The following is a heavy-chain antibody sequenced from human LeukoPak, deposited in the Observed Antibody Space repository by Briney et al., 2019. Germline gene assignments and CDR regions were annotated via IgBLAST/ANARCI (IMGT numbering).Heavy chain of an antibody. D-gene: IGHD1-1*01. CDR3: ARQLGPLHYFDY. J-gene: IGHJ4*02. CDR2: IYYSGST. V-gene: IGHV4-31*03. Sequence: SETLSLTCTVSGGSISSGGYYWSWIRQHPGKGLEWIGYIYYSGSTYYNPSLKSRVTISVDTSKNQFSLKLSSVTAADTAVYYCARQLGPLHYFDYWGQGTLVTVSS. CDR1: GGSISSGGYY.